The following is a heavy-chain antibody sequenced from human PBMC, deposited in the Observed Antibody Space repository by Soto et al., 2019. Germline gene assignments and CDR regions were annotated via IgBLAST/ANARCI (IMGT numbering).Heavy chain of an antibody. CDR1: GGSFSGYY. J-gene: IGHJ6*02. CDR3: ARGPAYCGGDCGNYYYYGMDV. CDR2: INHSGST. D-gene: IGHD2-21*02. Sequence: PSETLSLTCAVYGGSFSGYYWSWIRQPPGKGLEWIGEINHSGSTNYNPSLKSRVTISVDTSKNQFSLKLSSVTAADTAVYYCARGPAYCGGDCGNYYYYGMDVWGQGTTVTVYS. V-gene: IGHV4-34*01.